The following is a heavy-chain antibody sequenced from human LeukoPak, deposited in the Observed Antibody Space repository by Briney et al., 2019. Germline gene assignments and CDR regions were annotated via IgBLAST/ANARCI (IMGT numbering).Heavy chain of an antibody. V-gene: IGHV4-39*07. Sequence: SETLSLTCTVSGGSISSSSYYWGWIRQPPGKGLEWIGSIYYSGSTYYNPSLKSRVTISVDTSKNQFSLKLSSVTAADTAVYYCASLTIEYSSSVGAFDIWGQGTMVTVSS. D-gene: IGHD6-6*01. CDR3: ASLTIEYSSSVGAFDI. J-gene: IGHJ3*02. CDR2: IYYSGST. CDR1: GGSISSSSYY.